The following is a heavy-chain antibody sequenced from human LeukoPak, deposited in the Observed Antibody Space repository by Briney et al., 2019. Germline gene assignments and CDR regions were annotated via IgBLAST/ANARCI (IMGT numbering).Heavy chain of an antibody. CDR2: ISGSGGST. CDR3: AKLVGRRGSYYGSYFDY. J-gene: IGHJ4*02. Sequence: GGSLRLSCAASGFTFSSYAMSWVRQAPGKGLEWVSAISGSGGSTYYADSVKGRFTISRDNSKNTLYLQMHSLRAEDTAVYYCAKLVGRRGSYYGSYFDYWGQGTLVTVSS. CDR1: GFTFSSYA. V-gene: IGHV3-23*01. D-gene: IGHD1-26*01.